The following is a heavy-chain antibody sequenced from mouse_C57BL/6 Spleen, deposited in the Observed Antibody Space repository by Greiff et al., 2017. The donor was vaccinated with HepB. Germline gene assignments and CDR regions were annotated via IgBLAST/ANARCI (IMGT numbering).Heavy chain of an antibody. V-gene: IGHV1-59*01. CDR1: GYTFTSYW. CDR2: IDPSDSYT. Sequence: QVQLQQPVAELVRPGTSVKLSCKASGYTFTSYWMHWVKQRPGQGLEWIGVIDPSDSYTNYNQKFKGKATLTVDTSSSPAYMQRSSLPSEDSAVYYCASWGDYGDYWGQGTTLTVSS. CDR3: ASWGDYGDY. D-gene: IGHD2-4*01. J-gene: IGHJ2*01.